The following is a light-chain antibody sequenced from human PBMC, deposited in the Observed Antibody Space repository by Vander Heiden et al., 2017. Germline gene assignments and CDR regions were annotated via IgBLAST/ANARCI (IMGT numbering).Light chain of an antibody. CDR2: SNN. J-gene: IGLJ3*02. V-gene: IGLV1-44*01. Sequence: VTISCSRSSPNIGSNTVNWYQQLPGTAPKLIIYSNNQRPSGVPDRFSGSKSGTSASLAISGLQSEDEADYYCAAWDDSLNGLWVFGGGTKLTVL. CDR1: SPNIGSNT. CDR3: AAWDDSLNGLWV.